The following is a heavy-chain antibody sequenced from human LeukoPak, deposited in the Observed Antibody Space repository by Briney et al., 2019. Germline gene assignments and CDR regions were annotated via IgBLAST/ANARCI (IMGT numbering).Heavy chain of an antibody. V-gene: IGHV1-2*02. D-gene: IGHD6-6*01. CDR1: GYTFTDYY. CDR3: ARVRLAGNYYAYGMDV. Sequence: ASVKVSCKASGYTFTDYYIHWVRQAPGQGLEWMGWINPNSGGTNYALKFQGRVTMTRDTSISTVYMELSRLRSDDTAVYYCARVRLAGNYYAYGMDVWGQGSTVTVSS. J-gene: IGHJ6*02. CDR2: INPNSGGT.